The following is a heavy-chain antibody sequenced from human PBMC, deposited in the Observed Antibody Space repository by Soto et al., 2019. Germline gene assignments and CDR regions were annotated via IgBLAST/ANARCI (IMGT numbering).Heavy chain of an antibody. CDR3: ARGGYDILTGYQTPYGMDV. CDR2: IGTAGDT. D-gene: IGHD3-9*01. V-gene: IGHV3-13*01. J-gene: IGHJ6*02. Sequence: EVQLVESGGGLVQPGGSLRLSCAASGFTFSSYDMHWVRQATGKGLEWVSAIGTAGDTYYPGSVKGRFTISRENAKNSVYLQMNSLRAGDTAVYYCARGGYDILTGYQTPYGMDVWGQGTTVTVSS. CDR1: GFTFSSYD.